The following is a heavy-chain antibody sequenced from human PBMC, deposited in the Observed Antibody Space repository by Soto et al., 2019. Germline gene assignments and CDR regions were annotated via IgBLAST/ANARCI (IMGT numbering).Heavy chain of an antibody. V-gene: IGHV3-74*01. J-gene: IGHJ6*04. CDR2: IKGDESSR. CDR3: ARDAVLCDGGRCYATPLDV. D-gene: IGHD2-15*01. Sequence: GGSLRLSGAASGFTFSSYGMDWVRQAPGKGLVWVSRIKGDESSRGYADFVEGRFTISRDNAKDTVYLQMNSLRAEDTAGYYCARDAVLCDGGRCYATPLDVWGKGTPVTVSP. CDR1: GFTFSSYG.